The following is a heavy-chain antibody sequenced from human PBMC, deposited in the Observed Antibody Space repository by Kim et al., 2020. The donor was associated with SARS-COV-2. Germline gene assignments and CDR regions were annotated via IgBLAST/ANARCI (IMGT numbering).Heavy chain of an antibody. J-gene: IGHJ4*02. CDR3: ARGPFDSRGWSNPLDS. D-gene: IGHD3-22*01. Sequence: SETLSLTCTVFGVSINDYYWSWIRQPPGKGLEWIGYVYYTGSTNYNPSLSSRVTMSPDTSKNQFSLNLNSVTAADTAVYYCARGPFDSRGWSNPLDSWGQGILVTVSS. CDR2: VYYTGST. CDR1: GVSINDYY. V-gene: IGHV4-59*01.